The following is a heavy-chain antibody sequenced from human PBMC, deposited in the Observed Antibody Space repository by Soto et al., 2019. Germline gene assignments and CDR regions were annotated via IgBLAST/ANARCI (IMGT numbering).Heavy chain of an antibody. V-gene: IGHV1-18*01. CDR3: ARTPPQLYSSSWSGWFDP. D-gene: IGHD6-13*01. CDR2: ISAYNGNT. Sequence: QVQLVQSGAEVKKPGASVKVSCKASGYTFTSYGISWVRQAPGQGLEWMGWISAYNGNTNYAQKLQGRVTMTTDTSKSTADMELRSLRSENTAVYYCARTPPQLYSSSWSGWFDPWGQGTLVTVSS. J-gene: IGHJ5*02. CDR1: GYTFTSYG.